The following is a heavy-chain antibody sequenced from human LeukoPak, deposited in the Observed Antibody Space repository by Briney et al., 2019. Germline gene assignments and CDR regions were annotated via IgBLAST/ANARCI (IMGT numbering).Heavy chain of an antibody. CDR3: AKTFLRGGNSDY. Sequence: GGSLRLSCAASGFTFSNSAMTWVRQAPGKGLEWVSSISGNGGSAYYADSAKGRFTISRDNSKNTLFLQMSSLRADDTAVYYCAKTFLRGGNSDYWGQGTLVTVSS. V-gene: IGHV3-23*01. CDR2: ISGNGGSA. J-gene: IGHJ4*02. CDR1: GFTFSNSA. D-gene: IGHD3-16*01.